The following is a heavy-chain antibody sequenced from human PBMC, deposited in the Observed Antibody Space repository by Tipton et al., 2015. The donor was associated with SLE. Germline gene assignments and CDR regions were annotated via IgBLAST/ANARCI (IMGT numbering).Heavy chain of an antibody. V-gene: IGHV3-49*04. CDR1: GFTFGDYA. J-gene: IGHJ4*02. CDR3: TTDSSSWL. D-gene: IGHD6-13*01. Sequence: SLRLSCTASGFTFGDYAMSWVRQAPGKGLEWVGFIKSKTDGGTTDYAAPVKGRFTISRDDSKNTLYLQMNSLKTEDTAVYYCTTDSSSWLWGQGTLVTVSS. CDR2: IKSKTDGGTT.